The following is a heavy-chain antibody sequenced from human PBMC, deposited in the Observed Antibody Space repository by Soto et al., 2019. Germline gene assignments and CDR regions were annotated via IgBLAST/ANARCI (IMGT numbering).Heavy chain of an antibody. J-gene: IGHJ4*02. Sequence: QVQLQESGPGLVKPSETLSLTCAVSGVSINSETYYWGWVRQPPGKALEWIGSIFYTGSTYYTPSLKIRVVLSLDTSKNHFSLNLPSVTASDTAIYYCTSQPYRSGRYDRDYWGQGTLVTVSS. CDR1: GVSINSETYY. CDR2: IFYTGST. D-gene: IGHD6-19*01. V-gene: IGHV4-39*02. CDR3: TSQPYRSGRYDRDY.